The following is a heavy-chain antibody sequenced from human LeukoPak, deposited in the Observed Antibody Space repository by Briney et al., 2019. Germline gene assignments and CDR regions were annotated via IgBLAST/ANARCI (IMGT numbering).Heavy chain of an antibody. CDR2: ITGGHYAT. CDR1: GFSLSSFA. Sequence: GGSLRLSCAASGFSLSSFAMTWVRQAPGKGLEWVSSITGGHYATYNTDSVKGRFTISRDNAKNTLYLQMNSLRADDTAIYYCTKDPNGDYIGAFDPWGQGTLVTVSS. J-gene: IGHJ5*02. CDR3: TKDPNGDYIGAFDP. D-gene: IGHD4-17*01. V-gene: IGHV3-23*01.